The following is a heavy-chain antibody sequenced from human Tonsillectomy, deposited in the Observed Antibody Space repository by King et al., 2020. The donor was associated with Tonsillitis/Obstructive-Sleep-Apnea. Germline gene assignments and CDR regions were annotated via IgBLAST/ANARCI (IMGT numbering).Heavy chain of an antibody. Sequence: VQLQEAGPGLVKPSETLSLTCTVSGGSISSYYWSWLRQPPGKGLEWIGYIYYSGSTNYNPSLQSRVTISVDTSKNQFSLKLSSVTAADTAVYYCARLRGDYYNWFDPWGQGTLVTVSS. J-gene: IGHJ5*02. CDR1: GGSISSYY. D-gene: IGHD2/OR15-2a*01. V-gene: IGHV4-59*08. CDR3: ARLRGDYYNWFDP. CDR2: IYYSGST.